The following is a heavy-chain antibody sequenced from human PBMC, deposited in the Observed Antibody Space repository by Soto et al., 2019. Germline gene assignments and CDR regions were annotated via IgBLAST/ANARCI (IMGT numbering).Heavy chain of an antibody. Sequence: ASVKVSCKASGYTFTGYYMHWVRQAPGQGLEWMGWINPNSGGTNYAQKFQGWVTMTRDTSISTAYMELSRLRSDDTAVYYCARGASIAARGNYYSYYYMDVWGKGTTVTVSS. CDR3: ARGASIAARGNYYSYYYMDV. J-gene: IGHJ6*03. D-gene: IGHD6-6*01. CDR1: GYTFTGYY. V-gene: IGHV1-2*04. CDR2: INPNSGGT.